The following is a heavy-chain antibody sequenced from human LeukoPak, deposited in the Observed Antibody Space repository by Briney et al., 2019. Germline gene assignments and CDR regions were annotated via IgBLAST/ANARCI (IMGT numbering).Heavy chain of an antibody. J-gene: IGHJ1*01. D-gene: IGHD3-22*01. Sequence: SETLSLTCTVSGGSISSDSYYWGWIRQPPGKGLEWIGSFYYSGNTHYNPSLKSRVTISVDTSKNQFSLKLTSVTAADTAVYYCARGSSGYFAKGYFQHWGQGTLVTVSS. CDR2: FYYSGNT. CDR1: GGSISSDSYY. V-gene: IGHV4-39*01. CDR3: ARGSSGYFAKGYFQH.